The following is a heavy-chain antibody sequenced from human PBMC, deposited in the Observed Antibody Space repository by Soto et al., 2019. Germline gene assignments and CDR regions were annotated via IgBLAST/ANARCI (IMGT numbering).Heavy chain of an antibody. D-gene: IGHD6-19*01. CDR2: INPNSGGT. CDR3: GVAGTSTEEYYGMDV. V-gene: IGHV1-2*04. CDR1: GYTFTGYY. Sequence: ASVKVSCKASGYTFTGYYMHWVRQAPGQGLEWMGWINPNSGGTNYAQKFQGWVTMTRDTSISTAYMELSRLRSDDTAVYYCGVAGTSTEEYYGMDVWGQGTTVTVSS. J-gene: IGHJ6*02.